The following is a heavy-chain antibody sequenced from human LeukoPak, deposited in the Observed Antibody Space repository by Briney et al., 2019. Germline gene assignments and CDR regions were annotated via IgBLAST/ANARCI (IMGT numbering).Heavy chain of an antibody. CDR2: ISGSSSYI. Sequence: GGSLRLSCAASGFTFSSYSMNWVRQAPGKGLEWVSSISGSSSYIYYADSVKGRFTISRDNARSTVFLQLNSLRAEDTAVYYCAREINKWFDPWGQGTLVTVSS. J-gene: IGHJ5*02. V-gene: IGHV3-21*01. CDR1: GFTFSSYS. CDR3: AREINKWFDP.